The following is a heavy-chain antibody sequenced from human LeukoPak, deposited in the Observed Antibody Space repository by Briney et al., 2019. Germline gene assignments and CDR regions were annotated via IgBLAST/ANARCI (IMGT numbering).Heavy chain of an antibody. V-gene: IGHV3-33*01. CDR1: GFTFSKYG. CDR3: ATTASRGPQSAEYFQY. J-gene: IGHJ1*01. Sequence: GGSLRLSCAASGFTFSKYGMQWVRQAPGKGLEWVAVIWYDGSKKYSSDSVKGRFTISRDNSKNTLYMQMNSLRAEDTAVYYCATTASRGPQSAEYFQYWGQGTLVTVSS. CDR2: IWYDGSKK.